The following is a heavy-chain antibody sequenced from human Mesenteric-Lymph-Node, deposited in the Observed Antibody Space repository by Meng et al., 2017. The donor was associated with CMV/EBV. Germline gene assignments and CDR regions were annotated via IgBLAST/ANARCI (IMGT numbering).Heavy chain of an antibody. CDR2: IYTGGTT. D-gene: IGHD6-19*01. CDR3: ARDSSGWYMGFDY. Sequence: GESLKISCAVSEFTFDSYWMHWVRQAPGKGLEWVSTIYTGGTTYYADSVKGRFTISRDSSKNTLYLQMNSLRPEDTAVYYCARDSSGWYMGFDYWGQGTLVTVSS. V-gene: IGHV3-66*02. CDR1: EFTFDSYW. J-gene: IGHJ4*02.